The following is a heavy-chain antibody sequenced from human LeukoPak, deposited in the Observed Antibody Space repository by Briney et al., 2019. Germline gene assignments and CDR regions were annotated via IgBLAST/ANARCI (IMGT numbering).Heavy chain of an antibody. CDR3: ARFGTTGTTGGSWGAFDI. V-gene: IGHV1-18*01. D-gene: IGHD1-1*01. CDR2: ISAYNGNT. J-gene: IGHJ3*02. CDR1: GYTFTSYG. Sequence: GASVKVSCRASGYTFTSYGISWVRQAPGQGLEWMGWISAYNGNTNYAQKLQGRVTMTTDTSTSTAYMELRSLRSDDTAVYYCARFGTTGTTGGSWGAFDIWGQGTMVTVSS.